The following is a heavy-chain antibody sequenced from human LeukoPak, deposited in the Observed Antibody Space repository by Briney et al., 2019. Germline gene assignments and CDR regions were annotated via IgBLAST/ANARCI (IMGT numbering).Heavy chain of an antibody. J-gene: IGHJ6*02. D-gene: IGHD4-23*01. CDR2: ISGSGGST. V-gene: IGHV3-23*01. CDR1: GFTFSSYA. Sequence: GGSLRLSCAASGFTFSSYAMSWVRQAPGKGLEWVSAISGSGGSTYYADSVKGRFTISRDNSKNTLYLQMNSLRAEDMAVYYCAKVVPPVARGYYYYGRDVWGQGTTVTVSS. CDR3: AKVVPPVARGYYYYGRDV.